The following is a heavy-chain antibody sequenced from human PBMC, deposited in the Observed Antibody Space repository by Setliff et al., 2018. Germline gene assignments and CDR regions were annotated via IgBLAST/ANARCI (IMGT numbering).Heavy chain of an antibody. J-gene: IGHJ4*02. V-gene: IGHV1-18*01. CDR1: GYTFTSYG. D-gene: IGHD6-19*01. CDR2: ISVYNGKT. Sequence: GASVKVSCKASGYTFTSYGFSWVRQAPGQGLEWMGWISVYNGKTKYAQKFQDRVTITADISAGTTYMELSSLRSEDTAVYYCASDRLQTRSAVAGTIGDYWGQGTLVTVSS. CDR3: ASDRLQTRSAVAGTIGDY.